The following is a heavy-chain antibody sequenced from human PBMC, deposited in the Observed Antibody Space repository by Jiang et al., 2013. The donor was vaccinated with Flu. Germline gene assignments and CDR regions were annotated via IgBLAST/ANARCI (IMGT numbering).Heavy chain of an antibody. CDR3: ARVPDSSGTIDY. J-gene: IGHJ4*02. Sequence: KSRITINPDASKNQFSLQLNSVTPEDTAVYYCARVPDSSGTIDYWGQGTLVTVSS. D-gene: IGHD3-22*01. V-gene: IGHV6-1*01.